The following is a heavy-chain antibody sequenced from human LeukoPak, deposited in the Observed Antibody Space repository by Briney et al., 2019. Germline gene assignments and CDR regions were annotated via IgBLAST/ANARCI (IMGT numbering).Heavy chain of an antibody. J-gene: IGHJ5*02. CDR1: GFTFSSYS. V-gene: IGHV3-21*01. Sequence: GGSLRLSCAASGFTFSSYSMNWVRQAPGKGLEWVSSISSSSSYIYYADSVKGRFTISRDNAKNSLYLQMNSLRAEDTAVYYCARGDKDLNFDPWGQGTLVTVSS. CDR2: ISSSSSYI. CDR3: ARGDKDLNFDP. D-gene: IGHD2-15*01.